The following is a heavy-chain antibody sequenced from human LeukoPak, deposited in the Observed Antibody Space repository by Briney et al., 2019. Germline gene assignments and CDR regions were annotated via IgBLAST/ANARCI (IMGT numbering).Heavy chain of an antibody. D-gene: IGHD3-10*01. J-gene: IGHJ6*03. CDR2: MNHNSGNT. Sequence: ASVKVSCKSSGYTFTCYDINWVRQATGQGLEWMGWMNHNSGNTGYAQKFQSRVTMTRNTSISTAYMELSSLRSEDTAVYYCARTYYYGSGSRYYYYYYMDVWGKGTTVTVSS. CDR3: ARTYYYGSGSRYYYYYYMDV. CDR1: GYTFTCYD. V-gene: IGHV1-8*01.